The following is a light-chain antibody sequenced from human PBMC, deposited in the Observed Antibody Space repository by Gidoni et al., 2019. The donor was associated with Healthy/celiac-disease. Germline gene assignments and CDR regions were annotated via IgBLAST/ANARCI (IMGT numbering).Light chain of an antibody. CDR2: AAS. J-gene: IGKJ4*01. CDR3: QQSYSTPLT. CDR1: QSISSY. Sequence: DIQMTQSPSSLPASVGDRVTITCRASQSISSYLNWYQQKPGKAPKLLIYAASSLQSGVPSRFSGSGSGTDFTRTISSLQPEDFATYYCQQSYSTPLTVGGGTKVESK. V-gene: IGKV1-39*01.